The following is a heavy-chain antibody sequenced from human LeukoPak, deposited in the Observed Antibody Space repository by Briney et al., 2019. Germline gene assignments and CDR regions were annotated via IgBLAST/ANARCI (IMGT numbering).Heavy chain of an antibody. V-gene: IGHV3-15*01. CDR1: GFTFSDYV. D-gene: IGHD2-21*01. CDR3: VTDLVIKGYFDY. Sequence: GGSLRLSCAASGFTFSDYVMTWVRQVPGKGLEWVGRIRRKTDGETTDHAAPVKGRFTISRDDSKNTLYLQMNSLKTEDTAVYYCVTDLVIKGYFDYWGQGALVTVSS. J-gene: IGHJ4*02. CDR2: IRRKTDGETT.